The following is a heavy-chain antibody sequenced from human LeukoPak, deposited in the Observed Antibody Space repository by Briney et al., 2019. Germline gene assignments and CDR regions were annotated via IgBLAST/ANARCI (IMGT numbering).Heavy chain of an antibody. D-gene: IGHD3-22*01. CDR2: IIPIFGTA. J-gene: IGHJ3*02. Sequence: SVKVSCKASGGTFSSYAIGWVRQAPGQGLEWMGGIIPIFGTANYAQKFQGRVTITADESTSTAYMELSSLRSEDTAVYYCARDQRVDSSGYYDAFDIWGQGTMVTVSS. CDR3: ARDQRVDSSGYYDAFDI. CDR1: GGTFSSYA. V-gene: IGHV1-69*01.